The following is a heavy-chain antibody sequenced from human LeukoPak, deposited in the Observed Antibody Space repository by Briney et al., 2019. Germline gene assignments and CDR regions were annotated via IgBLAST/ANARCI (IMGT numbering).Heavy chain of an antibody. J-gene: IGHJ3*02. Sequence: KPGGSLRLSCKGSGYSFTSYWIGWVRQMPGKGLEWMGIIYPGDSETRYSPSFQGQVTISADKSITTAYLQWGSLKASDTAMYYCTRSPRDGYHDAFDIWGQGTMVTVFS. D-gene: IGHD5-24*01. CDR3: TRSPRDGYHDAFDI. CDR2: IYPGDSET. V-gene: IGHV5-51*01. CDR1: GYSFTSYW.